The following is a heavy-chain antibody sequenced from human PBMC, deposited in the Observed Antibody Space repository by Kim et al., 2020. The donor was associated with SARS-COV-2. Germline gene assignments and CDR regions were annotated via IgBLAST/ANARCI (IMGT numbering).Heavy chain of an antibody. CDR3: ASEVVVITGRDY. V-gene: IGHV3-72*01. Sequence: GGSLRLSCAASGFTFSDHYMDWVRQAPGKGLEWVGRTRNKANSYTTEYAASVKGRFTISRDDSKNSLYLQMNSLKTEDTAVYYCASEVVVITGRDYWGQGTLVTVSS. J-gene: IGHJ4*02. CDR1: GFTFSDHY. D-gene: IGHD3-22*01. CDR2: TRNKANSYTT.